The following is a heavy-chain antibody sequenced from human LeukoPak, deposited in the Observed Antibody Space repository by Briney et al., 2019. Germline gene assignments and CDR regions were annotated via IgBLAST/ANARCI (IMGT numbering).Heavy chain of an antibody. CDR2: IKQDGSEK. CDR1: GFTFGNYW. CDR3: ASTFAGRRE. D-gene: IGHD3-16*01. Sequence: GGSLRLSCAASGFTFGNYWMSWVRQSPGKGLEWVANIKQDGSEKYYVASVKGRFTISRDNAKSSLYLQMNSLRAEDTAVYYCASTFAGRREWGQGTLVTVSS. J-gene: IGHJ4*02. V-gene: IGHV3-7*01.